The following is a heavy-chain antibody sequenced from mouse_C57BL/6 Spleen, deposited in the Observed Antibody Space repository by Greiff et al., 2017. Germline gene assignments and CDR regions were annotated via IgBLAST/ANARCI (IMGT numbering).Heavy chain of an antibody. Sequence: LVESGAELVKPGASVKISCKASGYAFSSYWMNWVKQRPGKGLEWIGQIYPGDGDTNYNGKFKGKATLTADKSSSTAYMQLSSLTSEDSAVYFCARSGNDGSLCDYGGQGTTLTVSS. V-gene: IGHV1-80*01. CDR3: ARSGNDGSLCDY. CDR1: GYAFSSYW. D-gene: IGHD2-3*01. J-gene: IGHJ2*01. CDR2: IYPGDGDT.